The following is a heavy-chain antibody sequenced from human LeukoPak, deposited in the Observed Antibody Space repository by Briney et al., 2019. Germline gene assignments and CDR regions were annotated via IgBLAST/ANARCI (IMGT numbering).Heavy chain of an antibody. CDR3: ARDRSSWYPNCFDP. Sequence: SETLSLTCTVSGGSISSYYWSWIRQPPGKGLEWIGYIYYSGSTSYNPSLKSRVTISVDTSKNQFSLKLSSVTAADTAVYYCARDRSSWYPNCFDPWGQGTLVTVSS. J-gene: IGHJ5*02. D-gene: IGHD6-13*01. V-gene: IGHV4-59*01. CDR2: IYYSGST. CDR1: GGSISSYY.